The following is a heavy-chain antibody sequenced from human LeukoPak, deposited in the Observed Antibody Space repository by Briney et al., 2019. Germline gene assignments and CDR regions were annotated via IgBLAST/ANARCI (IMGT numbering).Heavy chain of an antibody. Sequence: GGSLRLSCAASGFAFRSYGMTWVRQAPGKGLEWVSYISSSGSTIYYADSVKGRFTISRDNAKNSLYLQMNSLRAEDTAVYYCARVRTRVTIFGVVTPDYFDYWGQGTLVTVSS. V-gene: IGHV3-48*04. CDR1: GFAFRSYG. D-gene: IGHD3-3*01. CDR2: ISSSGSTI. J-gene: IGHJ4*02. CDR3: ARVRTRVTIFGVVTPDYFDY.